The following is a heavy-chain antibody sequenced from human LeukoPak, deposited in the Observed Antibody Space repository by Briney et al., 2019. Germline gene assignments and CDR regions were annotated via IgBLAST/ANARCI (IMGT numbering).Heavy chain of an antibody. J-gene: IGHJ4*02. CDR1: GFTFSSYS. CDR2: ISSSSSYI. Sequence: GGSLRLSCAASGFTFSSYSMNWVRQAPGKGLEWVSSISSSSSYIYYADSVKGRFTISRDNAKNSLYLQTNSLRAEDTAVYYCARDLGSKGLRGVFDYWGQGTLVTVSS. D-gene: IGHD5-12*01. V-gene: IGHV3-21*01. CDR3: ARDLGSKGLRGVFDY.